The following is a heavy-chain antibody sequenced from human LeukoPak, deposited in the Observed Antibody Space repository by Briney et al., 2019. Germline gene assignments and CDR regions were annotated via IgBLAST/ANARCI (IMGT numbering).Heavy chain of an antibody. J-gene: IGHJ4*02. CDR3: AKEAQWLVRGVNFDY. CDR1: GFTFSSYG. CDR2: ISGSAGST. D-gene: IGHD6-19*01. V-gene: IGHV3-23*01. Sequence: GGSLRLSCAASGFTFSSYGMSWVRQAPGKGLEWVSSISGSAGSTFYADSVKGRFTIFRDNSKNTVYLQMNSLRAEDTAIYYCAKEAQWLVRGVNFDYWGQGTLVTVSS.